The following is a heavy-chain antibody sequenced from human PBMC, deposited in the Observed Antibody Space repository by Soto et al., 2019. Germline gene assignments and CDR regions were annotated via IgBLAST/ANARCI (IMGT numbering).Heavy chain of an antibody. J-gene: IGHJ6*02. V-gene: IGHV3-30-3*01. CDR1: GFTFSIYA. CDR3: ARGSSSDYGMDV. Sequence: QVQLVESGGGVVQPGRSLRLSCAASGFTFSIYAMHWVRQAPGKGLEWVAVISYDGSNKYYADSVKGRFTISRDNSKNPLYLQMNSLRAEDTAVYCCARGSSSDYGMDVWGQGTTVTVSS. CDR2: ISYDGSNK.